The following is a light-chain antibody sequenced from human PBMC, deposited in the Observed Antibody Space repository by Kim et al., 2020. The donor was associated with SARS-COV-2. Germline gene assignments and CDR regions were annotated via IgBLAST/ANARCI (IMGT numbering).Light chain of an antibody. CDR3: QEYNSASWT. Sequence: DIQMTQSPSSLSASVGDRVTITCRASQGISKSLAWYQQKPGKGPKVLIYDASTLQSGVPSRFSGSGSGTDFTLTISSLQPEDVATYYCQEYNSASWTLGQGTKVDIK. J-gene: IGKJ1*01. V-gene: IGKV1-27*01. CDR1: QGISKS. CDR2: DAS.